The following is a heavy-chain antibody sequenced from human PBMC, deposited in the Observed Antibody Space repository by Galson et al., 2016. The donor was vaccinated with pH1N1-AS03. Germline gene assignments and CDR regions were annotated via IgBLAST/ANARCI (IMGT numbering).Heavy chain of an antibody. CDR3: ARAHYNADYVPDF. Sequence: SVKVSCKASGYRFPTYSFNWVRQAPGQGLEWLGWISAYSGDTHYARKFQGRVTLTTDTSTSTAYMELRSLTSDDTAVYYCARAHYNADYVPDFWGQGTLVTVSS. V-gene: IGHV1-18*04. CDR1: GYRFPTYS. CDR2: ISAYSGDT. D-gene: IGHD4-17*01. J-gene: IGHJ4*02.